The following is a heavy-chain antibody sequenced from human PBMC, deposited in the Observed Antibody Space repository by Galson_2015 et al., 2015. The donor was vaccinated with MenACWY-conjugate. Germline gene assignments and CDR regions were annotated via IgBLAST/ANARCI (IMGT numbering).Heavy chain of an antibody. D-gene: IGHD4-17*01. CDR2: INHRGST. CDR1: GGSFSGYY. CDR3: ARLPTG. J-gene: IGHJ4*02. Sequence: ETLSLTCAVYGGSFSGYYWSWIRQLPGKGLEWIGEINHRGSTNYNPPLKSRVTISVDTTKNQLSLKLSSLTAADTAVYYCARLPTGWGQGTLVTVSS. V-gene: IGHV4-34*01.